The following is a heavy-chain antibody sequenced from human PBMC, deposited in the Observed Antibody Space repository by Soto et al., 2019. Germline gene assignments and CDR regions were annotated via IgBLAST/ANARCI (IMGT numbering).Heavy chain of an antibody. CDR3: ARELYADYATDS. D-gene: IGHD4-17*01. V-gene: IGHV3-21*01. Sequence: GGSLRLSCAASGFTFSSYSMNCVRQAPGKGLEWVSSIGGSSDSISYADSVKGRFTISRDNAQMSLYLQMSSLRAEDTAVYYCARELYADYATDSWGQGTRVPVSS. J-gene: IGHJ4*02. CDR2: IGGSSDSI. CDR1: GFTFSSYS.